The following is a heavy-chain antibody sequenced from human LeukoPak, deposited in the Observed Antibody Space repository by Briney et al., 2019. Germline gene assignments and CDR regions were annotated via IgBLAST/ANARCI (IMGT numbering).Heavy chain of an antibody. CDR2: ISGDEIWT. D-gene: IGHD3-22*01. Sequence: GGSLRLSCAASGFTLSNHWMHWVRQAPGKGLVWVSRISGDEIWTSYADSVKGRFIISRDNATDTLYLQMNSLRTEDTAVYYCAREYDSGPKQTDAFDIWGQGTMVTVSS. CDR1: GFTLSNHW. J-gene: IGHJ3*02. V-gene: IGHV3-74*01. CDR3: AREYDSGPKQTDAFDI.